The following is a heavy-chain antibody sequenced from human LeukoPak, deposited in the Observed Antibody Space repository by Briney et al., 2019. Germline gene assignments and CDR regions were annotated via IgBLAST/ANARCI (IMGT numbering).Heavy chain of an antibody. J-gene: IGHJ6*03. D-gene: IGHD4-17*01. V-gene: IGHV1-46*01. Sequence: ASVKVSCKASGYTFTSYYMHWVRQAPGQGLEWMGIINPSGGSTNYAQKFQGRVTMTRDMSTSTVYMELSSLRSEDTAVYYCARDAPNGDYEDYYYYYMDVWGKGTTVTISS. CDR1: GYTFTSYY. CDR3: ARDAPNGDYEDYYYYYMDV. CDR2: INPSGGST.